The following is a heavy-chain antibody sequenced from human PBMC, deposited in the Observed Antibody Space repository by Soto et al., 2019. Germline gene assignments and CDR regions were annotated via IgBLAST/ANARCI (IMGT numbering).Heavy chain of an antibody. J-gene: IGHJ4*02. Sequence: QVHLVQSGAEVKKPGASVKVSCKASGYTFTSYGITWVRQAPGQGLEWMGWISDHNGNTDYAQKLQGRVIVTRDTSTSTADMELRSLISDDTAVYYCARGRYGDYWGQGALVTVSS. V-gene: IGHV1-18*01. CDR2: ISDHNGNT. D-gene: IGHD1-1*01. CDR3: ARGRYGDY. CDR1: GYTFTSYG.